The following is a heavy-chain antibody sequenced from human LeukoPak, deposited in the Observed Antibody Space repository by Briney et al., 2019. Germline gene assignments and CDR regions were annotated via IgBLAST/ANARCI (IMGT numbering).Heavy chain of an antibody. CDR3: ARDRPAAPYTEYYYYGMDV. V-gene: IGHV4-59*01. D-gene: IGHD2-2*01. CDR2: IYYSGST. CDR1: GGSISSYY. Sequence: SETLSPTCTVSGGSISSYYWSWIRQPPGKGLEWIGYIYYSGSTNYNPSLKSRVTISVDTSKNQFSLKLSSVTAADTAVYYCARDRPAAPYTEYYYYGMDVWGQGTTVTVSS. J-gene: IGHJ6*02.